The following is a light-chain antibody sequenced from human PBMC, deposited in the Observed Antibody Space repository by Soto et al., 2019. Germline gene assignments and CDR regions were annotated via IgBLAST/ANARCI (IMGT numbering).Light chain of an antibody. CDR3: QQRSNWPLT. CDR2: DAS. J-gene: IGKJ4*01. CDR1: QSVSSY. Sequence: EIVLTQSPATLSLSPGERATLSCRASQSVSSYLAWYQQKPGQAPRLLIYDASNRATGIPARFCGSGSGTDFTLTISSLKPEDFAVYYCQQRSNWPLTFGGGTKVDIK. V-gene: IGKV3-11*01.